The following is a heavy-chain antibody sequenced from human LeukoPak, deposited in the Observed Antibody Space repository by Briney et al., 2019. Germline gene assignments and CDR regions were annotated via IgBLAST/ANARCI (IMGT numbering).Heavy chain of an antibody. Sequence: PGGSLRLSCAASGFIFSSYGMHWVRQAPGKGLEWVAVISYDGRNKYYVDSVKGRFTISRDNSKNTLYLQMDSLRAEDTAVYYCARLFGGSSAALDYWGQGTLVTVSS. J-gene: IGHJ4*02. CDR1: GFIFSSYG. CDR2: ISYDGRNK. CDR3: ARLFGGSSAALDY. D-gene: IGHD2-2*01. V-gene: IGHV3-30*03.